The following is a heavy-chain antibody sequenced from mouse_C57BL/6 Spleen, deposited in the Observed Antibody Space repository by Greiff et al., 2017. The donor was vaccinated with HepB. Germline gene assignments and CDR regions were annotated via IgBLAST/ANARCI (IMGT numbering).Heavy chain of an antibody. CDR1: GYTFTSYW. Sequence: VQLVESGAELVKPGASVKMSCKASGYTFTSYWITWVKQRPGQGLEWIGDIYPGSGSTNYNEKFKSKATLTVDTSSSTAYMQLSSLTSEDSAVYDCARRGSNPYYYAMDYWGQGTSVTVSS. CDR3: ARRGSNPYYYAMDY. J-gene: IGHJ4*01. V-gene: IGHV1-55*01. D-gene: IGHD2-5*01. CDR2: IYPGSGST.